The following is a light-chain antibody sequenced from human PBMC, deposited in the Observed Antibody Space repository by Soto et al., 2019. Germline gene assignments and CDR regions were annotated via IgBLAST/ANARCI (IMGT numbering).Light chain of an antibody. CDR2: DVT. CDR1: SSDVGGYNC. CDR3: CSHSASYTFV. V-gene: IGLV2-11*01. Sequence: QSVLTQPRSVSGSPGQSVTISCTGTSSDVGGYNCVSWYQQHPGKAPQLIIYDVTQRPSGVPDRFSGSKSGNTASLSISGLQAEDEADYCCCSHSASYTFVFGTGTKVTVL. J-gene: IGLJ1*01.